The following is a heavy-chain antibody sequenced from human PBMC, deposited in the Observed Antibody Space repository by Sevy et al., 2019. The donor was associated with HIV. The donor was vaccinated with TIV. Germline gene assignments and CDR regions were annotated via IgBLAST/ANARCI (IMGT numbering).Heavy chain of an antibody. CDR2: TNPKSGGT. CDR1: GYNFAGYY. CDR3: ARGLEYRGSINCPHIY. J-gene: IGHJ4*02. V-gene: IGHV1-2*02. Sequence: ASVKVSCKASGYNFAGYYINWVRQARGQGLEWMGWTNPKSGGTNYAQKFQGRVTMTMDTSISTAYMELSSLRSDDTAVYYCARGLEYRGSINCPHIYWGQGTLVTVSS. D-gene: IGHD2-2*01.